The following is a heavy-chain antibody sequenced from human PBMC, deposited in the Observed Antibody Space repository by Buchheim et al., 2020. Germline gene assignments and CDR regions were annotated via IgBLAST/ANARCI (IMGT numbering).Heavy chain of an antibody. D-gene: IGHD6-6*01. J-gene: IGHJ4*02. V-gene: IGHV3-7*01. Sequence: EEHLVESGGGLVQPGGSLRLSCADSGFTFSDCWMSWVRQTPGKGLEWVANISQDGSQRNYLGSVRGRFTISRDNAKNLLFLQMNGLRAEDTAVYYCATEPGSTSSGDYWGQGTL. CDR2: ISQDGSQR. CDR1: GFTFSDCW. CDR3: ATEPGSTSSGDY.